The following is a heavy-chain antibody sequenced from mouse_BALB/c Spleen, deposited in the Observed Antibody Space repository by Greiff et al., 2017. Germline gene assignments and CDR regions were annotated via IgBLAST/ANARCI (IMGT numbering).Heavy chain of an antibody. CDR2: IYPGDGDT. CDR3: ARLNDGYYDFDY. J-gene: IGHJ2*01. Sequence: QVQLKESGAELARPGASVKLSCKASGYTFTSYWMQWVKQRPGQGLEWIGAIYPGDGDTRYTQKFKGKATLTADKSSSTAYMQLSSLASEDSAVYYCARLNDGYYDFDYWGQGTTLTVSS. V-gene: IGHV1-87*01. CDR1: GYTFTSYW. D-gene: IGHD2-3*01.